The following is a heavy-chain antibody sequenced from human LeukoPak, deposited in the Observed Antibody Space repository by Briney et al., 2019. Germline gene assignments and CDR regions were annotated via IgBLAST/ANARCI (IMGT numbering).Heavy chain of an antibody. J-gene: IGHJ4*02. Sequence: GGSLRLSCAASGFTFSKYAMTWVRQAPGKGLEWVSAISSSTLKIYYADSVKGRFTISRDNSKNTLYLQMNSVRAEDTAVYYCARDKRTGDSYFDSWGQGTLVTVSS. CDR1: GFTFSKYA. CDR2: ISSSTLKI. D-gene: IGHD7-27*01. V-gene: IGHV3-23*01. CDR3: ARDKRTGDSYFDS.